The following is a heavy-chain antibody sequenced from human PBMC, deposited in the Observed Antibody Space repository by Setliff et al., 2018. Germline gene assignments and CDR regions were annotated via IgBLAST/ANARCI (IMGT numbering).Heavy chain of an antibody. J-gene: IGHJ3*02. V-gene: IGHV4-31*03. CDR3: ARDRRIVGASHAFDI. Sequence: SETLSLTCTVSGGSISSSGYYWRWIRQHPGKGLEWIGYIYYSGSTYYNPSLKSRVTISVDTSKNQFSLKLSSVTAADTAVYYCARDRRIVGASHAFDIWGQGTMVTVSS. CDR1: GGSISSSGYY. CDR2: IYYSGST. D-gene: IGHD1-26*01.